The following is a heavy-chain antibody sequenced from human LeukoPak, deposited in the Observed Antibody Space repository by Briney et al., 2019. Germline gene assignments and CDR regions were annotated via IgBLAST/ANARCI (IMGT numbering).Heavy chain of an antibody. CDR1: GGSISSGTYY. J-gene: IGHJ3*01. CDR2: IYTSGST. CDR3: ASGIPAAGSNAFDV. V-gene: IGHV4-61*02. Sequence: SETLSLTCTVSGGSISSGTYYWSWIRQPAGKGLEWIGRIYTSGSTIYNPSLKSRVTMSVDTSKNQFSLKLSSVTAADTAVYYCASGIPAAGSNAFDVWGQGTMVTVSS. D-gene: IGHD6-13*01.